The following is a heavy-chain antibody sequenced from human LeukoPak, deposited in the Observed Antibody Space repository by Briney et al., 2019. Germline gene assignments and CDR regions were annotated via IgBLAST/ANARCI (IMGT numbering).Heavy chain of an antibody. CDR3: ARQLPKKYSIIWYYYGMDV. CDR1: GGSISSYY. CDR2: IYYSGST. V-gene: IGHV4-59*08. Sequence: SETLSLTCTVSGGSISSYYWSWLRQPPGKGLEWIGYIYYSGSTNYTPSLKSPLTISVDSSKTQFSLKLSSVTAADTAVYYCARQLPKKYSIIWYYYGMDVWGQGTTVTVSS. J-gene: IGHJ6*02. D-gene: IGHD6-13*01.